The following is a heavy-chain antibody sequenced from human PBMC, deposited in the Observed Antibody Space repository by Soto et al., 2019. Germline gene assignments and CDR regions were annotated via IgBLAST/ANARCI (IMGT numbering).Heavy chain of an antibody. CDR3: TRDPSPSGSYSDC. CDR1: GFTFSSYT. CDR2: IRSKANSYAT. D-gene: IGHD1-26*01. J-gene: IGHJ4*02. Sequence: GGSLRLSCATSGFTFSSYTMSWVRQASGKGLEWVGRIRSKANSYATAYAASVKGRFTISRDDSKNTAYLQMNSLKTEDTAMYYCTRDPSPSGSYSDCWGQGTLVTVSS. V-gene: IGHV3-73*01.